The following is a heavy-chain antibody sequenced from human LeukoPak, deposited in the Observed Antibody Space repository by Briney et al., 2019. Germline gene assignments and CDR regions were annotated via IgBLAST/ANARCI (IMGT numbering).Heavy chain of an antibody. D-gene: IGHD3-3*01. J-gene: IGHJ6*02. CDR3: ARHTAYDFWSGYYALEYYGMDV. V-gene: IGHV4-39*01. CDR2: IYYSGST. CDR1: GGSISSSSYY. Sequence: SETLSLTCTVSGGSISSSSYYWGWIRQPPGKGLEWIGSIYYSGSTYYNPPLKSRVTISVDTSKNQFSLKLSSVTAADTAVYYCARHTAYDFWSGYYALEYYGMDVWGQGTTVTVSS.